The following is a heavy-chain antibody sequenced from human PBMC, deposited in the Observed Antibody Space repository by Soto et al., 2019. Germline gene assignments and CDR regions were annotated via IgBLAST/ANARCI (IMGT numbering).Heavy chain of an antibody. J-gene: IGHJ5*02. CDR1: GDTFTSYY. Sequence: ASVKVSCKAPGDTFTSYYLNWVRQAPGQGLEWMGVINPHGGSTKYAQKFQGRITMTRDTSRSAVYMELSSLRSDDTAIYYCARSSGGKFGIIRAGSTWFGPWGQGTMVTVYS. CDR3: ARSSGGKFGIIRAGSTWFGP. CDR2: INPHGGST. D-gene: IGHD3-16*01. V-gene: IGHV1-46*01.